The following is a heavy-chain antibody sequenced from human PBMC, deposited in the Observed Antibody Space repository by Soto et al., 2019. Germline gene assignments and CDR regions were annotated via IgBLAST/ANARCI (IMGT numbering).Heavy chain of an antibody. CDR2: IYYSGST. CDR1: GGSISSSSYY. J-gene: IGHJ4*02. V-gene: IGHV4-39*01. CDR3: AVQIFGVVM. Sequence: QLQLQESGPGLVKPSETLSLTCTVSGGSISSSSYYWGWIRQPPGKGLEWIGSIYYSGSTYYNPSLTRRVTISVDTSKNQFSLKLSSVTAADTAVYYCAVQIFGVVMWGQGTLVTVSS. D-gene: IGHD3-3*01.